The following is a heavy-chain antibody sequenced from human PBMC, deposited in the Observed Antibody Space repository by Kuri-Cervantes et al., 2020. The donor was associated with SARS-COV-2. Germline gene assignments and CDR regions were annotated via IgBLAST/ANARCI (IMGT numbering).Heavy chain of an antibody. D-gene: IGHD6-13*01. V-gene: IGHV4-38-2*01. CDR1: GYSISSRYY. CDR2: IYHSGST. J-gene: IGHJ6*03. CDR3: ASILGRPMNSSSWIIYYYYMDV. Sequence: SETLSLTCAVSGYSISSRYYWGWIRQPPGKGLEWIGSIYHSGSTYYNPSLKSRVTISVDTSKNQFSLKLSSVTAADTAVYYCASILGRPMNSSSWIIYYYYMDVWGKGTTVTVSS.